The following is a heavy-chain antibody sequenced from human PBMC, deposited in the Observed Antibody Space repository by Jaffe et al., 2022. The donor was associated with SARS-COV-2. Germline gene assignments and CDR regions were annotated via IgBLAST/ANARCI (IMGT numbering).Heavy chain of an antibody. CDR2: IYHSGST. J-gene: IGHJ6*02. V-gene: IGHV4-4*02. D-gene: IGHD2-2*02. Sequence: QVQLQESGPGLVKPSGTLSLTCAVSGGSISSSNWWSWVRQPPGKGLEWIGEIYHSGSTNYNPSLKSRVTISVDKSKNQFSLKLSSVTAADTAVYYCARELGGREYQLLYGGRGYGMDVWGQGTTVTVSS. CDR3: ARELGGREYQLLYGGRGYGMDV. CDR1: GGSISSSNW.